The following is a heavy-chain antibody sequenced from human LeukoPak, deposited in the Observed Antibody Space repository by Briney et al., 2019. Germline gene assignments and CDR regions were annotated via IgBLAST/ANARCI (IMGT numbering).Heavy chain of an antibody. J-gene: IGHJ4*02. D-gene: IGHD5-24*01. CDR1: GFTFSSFA. Sequence: PGGSLRLYCAASGFTFSSFAMTWVRQAPGKGLEWVSAIVGGGDPTHYADSVRGRFTISRDNSKSTLNLQMNSLRAEDTAVYYCARSRDGYNILDYWGQGTLVTVSS. CDR3: ARSRDGYNILDY. CDR2: IVGGGDPT. V-gene: IGHV3-23*01.